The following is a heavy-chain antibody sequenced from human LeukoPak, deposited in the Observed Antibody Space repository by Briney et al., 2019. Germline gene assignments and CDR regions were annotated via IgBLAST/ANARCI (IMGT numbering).Heavy chain of an antibody. Sequence: GRSLRLSCAASGFTFSSYGMHWVRQAPGKGLEWVAVMWYDGSNKYYAGSVKGRFTISRDNSENTLYLQMNSLRAEDTAVYYCARDETTGVLHFDYWGQGTLVTVSS. D-gene: IGHD4-11*01. J-gene: IGHJ4*02. V-gene: IGHV3-33*01. CDR2: MWYDGSNK. CDR1: GFTFSSYG. CDR3: ARDETTGVLHFDY.